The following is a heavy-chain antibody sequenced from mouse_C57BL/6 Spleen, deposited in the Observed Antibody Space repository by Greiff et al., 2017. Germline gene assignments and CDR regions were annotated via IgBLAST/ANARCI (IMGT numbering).Heavy chain of an antibody. CDR3: RGTVSKAMDY. CDR2: IDPETGGT. V-gene: IGHV1-15*01. J-gene: IGHJ4*01. D-gene: IGHD6-2*01. Sequence: QVQLQQSGAELVRPGASVTLSCKASGYTFTDYEMHWVKQTPVHGLEWIGAIDPETGGTAYNQKFKGKAILTADKSSSTDYMKLRSLTSEDSAVYYGRGTVSKAMDYWGQGTSVTVSS. CDR1: GYTFTDYE.